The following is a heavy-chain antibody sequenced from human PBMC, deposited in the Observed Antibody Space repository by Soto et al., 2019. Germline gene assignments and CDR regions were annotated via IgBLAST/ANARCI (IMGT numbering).Heavy chain of an antibody. Sequence: QITLKESGPTLVKPTQTLTLTCTFSGFSLSADGVGVGWIRQPPGKALEWLALIYWDDDQRYSPSLKTRLTITKNTSKNQVVLTLPNMDPVDTATYYCAHAYGGTSWPNDVFDVLGQGTVVTVSS. D-gene: IGHD2-2*01. J-gene: IGHJ3*01. V-gene: IGHV2-5*02. CDR2: IYWDDDQ. CDR1: GFSLSADGVG. CDR3: AHAYGGTSWPNDVFDV.